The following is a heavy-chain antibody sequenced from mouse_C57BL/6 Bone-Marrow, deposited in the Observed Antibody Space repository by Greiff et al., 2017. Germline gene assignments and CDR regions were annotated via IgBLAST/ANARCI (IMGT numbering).Heavy chain of an antibody. J-gene: IGHJ2*01. V-gene: IGHV14-3*01. CDR3: AVFITTVGYYFYN. D-gene: IGHD1-1*01. CDR2: IDPANGNT. Sequence: VQLQQSVAELVRPGASVKLSCTASGFNIKNTYMHWVKQRPEQGLEWIGRIDPANGNTKYAPKFQGQATITADTSSNTAYLQLSSLTSEDTAIYYCAVFITTVGYYFYNRGQGTTLTVSS. CDR1: GFNIKNTY.